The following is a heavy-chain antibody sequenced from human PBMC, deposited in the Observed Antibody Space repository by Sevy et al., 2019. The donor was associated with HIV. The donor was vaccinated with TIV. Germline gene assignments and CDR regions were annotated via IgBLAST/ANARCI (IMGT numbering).Heavy chain of an antibody. D-gene: IGHD3-3*02. CDR3: VRVPAVLEVLEWAADAFDV. CDR2: IYYSGTT. CDR1: GGSISSSNYY. Sequence: SETLSLTCTVSGGSISSSNYYWAWIRQPPGKGLEWIGYIYYSGTTYYSPSLKSRVTISVDTSKNQFSLNLSSVSAADTAVYYCVRVPAVLEVLEWAADAFDVWGQGTMVTVSS. J-gene: IGHJ3*01. V-gene: IGHV4-39*01.